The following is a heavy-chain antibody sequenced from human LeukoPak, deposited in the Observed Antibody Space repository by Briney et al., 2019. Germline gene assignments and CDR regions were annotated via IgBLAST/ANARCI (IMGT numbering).Heavy chain of an antibody. J-gene: IGHJ4*02. CDR1: GGTFSSYA. D-gene: IGHD3-10*01. CDR2: INPNSGGT. CDR3: ARSTQTSFPMVRGVWYDY. V-gene: IGHV1-2*04. Sequence: ASVKVSCKASGGTFSSYAISWVRQAPGQGLEWMGWINPNSGGTNYAQKFQGWVTMTRDTSISTAYMELSRLRSDDTAVYYCARSTQTSFPMVRGVWYDYWGQGTLVTVSS.